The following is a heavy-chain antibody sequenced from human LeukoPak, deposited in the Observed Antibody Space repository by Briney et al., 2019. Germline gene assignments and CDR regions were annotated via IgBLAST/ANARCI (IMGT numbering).Heavy chain of an antibody. CDR1: GSTFGNYY. J-gene: IGHJ4*02. Sequence: GGSLRLSCAASGSTFGNYYMTWVRQAPGKGLEWVGRIKRKTDGGTTDYAAPVKGRFTISRDDSKNTLYLQMNSLKAEDTAVYYCTATLGYWGQGILVTVSS. V-gene: IGHV3-15*01. CDR3: TATLGY. CDR2: IKRKTDGGTT.